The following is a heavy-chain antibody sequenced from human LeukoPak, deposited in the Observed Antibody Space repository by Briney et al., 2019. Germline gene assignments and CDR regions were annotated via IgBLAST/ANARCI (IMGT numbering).Heavy chain of an antibody. CDR2: INRNGSST. CDR1: GFTFSTYW. Sequence: GGSLRLSCAASGFTFSTYWMHWVRQAPGKGLVWVSRINRNGSSTSYADSVKGRFTISRDNAKNTLYLQMNSLRDEDTAVYYCARDRETYYDILTGYYTLGDAFDIWGQGTMVTVSS. J-gene: IGHJ3*02. D-gene: IGHD3-9*01. V-gene: IGHV3-74*01. CDR3: ARDRETYYDILTGYYTLGDAFDI.